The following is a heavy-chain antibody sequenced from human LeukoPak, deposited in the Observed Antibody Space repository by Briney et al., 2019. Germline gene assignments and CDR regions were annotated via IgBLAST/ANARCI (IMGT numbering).Heavy chain of an antibody. CDR3: AKVYYYDSSGYSLGLKNYYYMDV. Sequence: PGGSLRLSCVGSGFTFSTFWMNWVRQAPGKGLEWVSAISGSGGSTYYADSVKGRFTISRDNSKNTLYLQMNSLRAEDTAVYYCAKVYYYDSSGYSLGLKNYYYMDVWGKGTTVTVSS. V-gene: IGHV3-23*01. CDR2: ISGSGGST. D-gene: IGHD3-22*01. CDR1: GFTFSTFW. J-gene: IGHJ6*03.